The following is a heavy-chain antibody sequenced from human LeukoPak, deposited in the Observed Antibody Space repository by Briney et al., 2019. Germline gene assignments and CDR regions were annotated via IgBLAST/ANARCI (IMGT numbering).Heavy chain of an antibody. V-gene: IGHV1-69*13. CDR3: ASPGRGGVIHYYGMDV. J-gene: IGHJ6*02. CDR1: GGTFISYA. D-gene: IGHD3-16*02. Sequence: SVKVSCKASGGTFISYAISWVRQAPGQGLEWMGGIIPIFGTANYAQKFQGRVTITADESTSTAYMELSSLRSEDTAVYYRASPGRGGVIHYYGMDVWGQGTTVTVSS. CDR2: IIPIFGTA.